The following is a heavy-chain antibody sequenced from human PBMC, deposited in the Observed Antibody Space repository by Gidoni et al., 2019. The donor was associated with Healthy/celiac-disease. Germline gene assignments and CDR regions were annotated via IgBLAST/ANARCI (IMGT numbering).Heavy chain of an antibody. D-gene: IGHD2-2*01. V-gene: IGHV1-69*01. CDR2: IIPIFGTA. CDR3: ARRQVVPAADRSRGYYYYYYGMDV. Sequence: QVQLVQSGAEVKKPGSSVKVSCKASGGTFSSSAISWVRQAPGQGLEWMGGIIPIFGTANYAQKFQGRGTITADESTSTAYMELSSLRSEDTAVYYCARRQVVPAADRSRGYYYYYYGMDVWGQGTTVTVSS. CDR1: GGTFSSSA. J-gene: IGHJ6*02.